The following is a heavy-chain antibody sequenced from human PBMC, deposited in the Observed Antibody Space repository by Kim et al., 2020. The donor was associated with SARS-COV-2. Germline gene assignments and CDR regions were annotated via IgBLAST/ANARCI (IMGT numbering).Heavy chain of an antibody. V-gene: IGHV3-7*03. J-gene: IGHJ2*01. CDR1: GFTFSPYW. CDR2: IRQDGGET. D-gene: IGHD6-19*01. CDR3: ARGWMYPDL. Sequence: GGSLRLSCVGSGFTFSPYWMAWVRQAPGKGLEWVAHIRQDGGETYYVDSVKGRFTISRDNAKNSLSLQMNSLRADDTALYYCARGWMYPDLWGRGTLVTVSS.